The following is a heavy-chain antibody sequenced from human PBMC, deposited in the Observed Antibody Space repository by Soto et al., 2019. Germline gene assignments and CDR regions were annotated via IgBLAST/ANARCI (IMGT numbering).Heavy chain of an antibody. J-gene: IGHJ4*02. V-gene: IGHV4-34*01. CDR2: ITHSGST. D-gene: IGHD5-18*01. Sequence: ETLSLTCAVYGGSFSVYYWSWIRQSPGKGLEWIGEITHSGSTNYNPSLKSRVTISVDTSKNQFSLKLSSVTAADTAVYYCARGPAQLWLPTYWGQGTLVTVSS. CDR3: ARGPAQLWLPTY. CDR1: GGSFSVYY.